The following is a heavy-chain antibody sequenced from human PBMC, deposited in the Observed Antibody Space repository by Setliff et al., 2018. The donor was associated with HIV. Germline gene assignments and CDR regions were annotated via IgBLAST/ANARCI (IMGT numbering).Heavy chain of an antibody. CDR3: AAGIAEAGDY. Sequence: GGSLRLSCAASGFSFRSYGMHWVRQAPGKGLDWVAVIWDDGSETNYADSVKRRFTISKDNAKDSLYLQINGLRAEDTAVYYCAAGIAEAGDYWGQGTLVTVSS. D-gene: IGHD6-13*01. V-gene: IGHV3-33*03. J-gene: IGHJ4*02. CDR1: GFSFRSYG. CDR2: IWDDGSET.